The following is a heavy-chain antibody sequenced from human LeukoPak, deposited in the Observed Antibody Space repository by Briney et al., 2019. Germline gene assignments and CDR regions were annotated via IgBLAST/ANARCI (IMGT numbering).Heavy chain of an antibody. D-gene: IGHD2-2*01. Sequence: SETLSLTCAVHGGPFSSYYWSWILQPPGKGLERIGEINHSGSTNYNPSLKSRVTISVHTSKNQFSLKLSSVTAADTAVYYCAGGAGYCSSTSCYKSGFNDYGHPPVGGRNPLYYSGQGTLVTVFS. CDR1: GGPFSSYY. J-gene: IGHJ4*02. V-gene: IGHV4-34*01. CDR3: AGGAGYCSSTSCYKSGFNDYGHPPVGGRNPLYY. CDR2: INHSGST.